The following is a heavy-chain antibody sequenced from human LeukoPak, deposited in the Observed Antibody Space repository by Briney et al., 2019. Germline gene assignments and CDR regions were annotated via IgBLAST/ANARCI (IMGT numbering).Heavy chain of an antibody. D-gene: IGHD2-21*02. CDR3: ARFCCGGDCYFYFDY. V-gene: IGHV3-30*04. J-gene: IGHJ4*02. CDR1: GFTFSDYA. CDR2: ISYDGSDK. Sequence: AGRSLRLSCAASGFTFSDYAMNWVRQAPGKGLEWVAVISYDGSDKYYADSVKGRFTISRDNSKNTLYLQMNSLRAEDTAMYYCARFCCGGDCYFYFDYWGQGTLVTVSS.